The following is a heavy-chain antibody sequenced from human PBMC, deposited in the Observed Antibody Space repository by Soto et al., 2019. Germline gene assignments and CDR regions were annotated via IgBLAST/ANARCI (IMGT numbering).Heavy chain of an antibody. V-gene: IGHV3-23*01. CDR2: INGLFSGSAGST. J-gene: IGHJ4*02. CDR1: GFTFGNYA. CDR3: AIKGGGPYEGYSFDY. Sequence: AGGSLRLSCAASGFTFGNYAMTWVRLAPGKGLEWVSDINGLFSGSAGSTYYAESVKGRFAVSRDNYKNTLYLQMNSLRAEDTAVYYCAIKGGGPYEGYSFDYWGPGTLLTVSS. D-gene: IGHD2-15*01.